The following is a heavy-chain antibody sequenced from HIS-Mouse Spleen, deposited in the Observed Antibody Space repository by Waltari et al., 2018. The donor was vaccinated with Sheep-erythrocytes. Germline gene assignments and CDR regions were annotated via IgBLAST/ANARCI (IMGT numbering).Heavy chain of an antibody. V-gene: IGHV3-66*01. D-gene: IGHD6-13*01. CDR1: GFTVSSNY. J-gene: IGHJ3*02. Sequence: EVQLVESGRGLVQPGGSLRLSCAASGFTVSSNYIGWVRQAPGKGLEWVSVIYSGGSTYYADSVKGRFTISRDNSKNTLYLQMNSLRAEDTAVYYCARVDSSSWLGAFDIWGQGTMVTVSS. CDR3: ARVDSSSWLGAFDI. CDR2: IYSGGST.